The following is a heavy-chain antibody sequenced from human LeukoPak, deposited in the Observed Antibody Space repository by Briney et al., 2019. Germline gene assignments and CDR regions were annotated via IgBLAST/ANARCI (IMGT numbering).Heavy chain of an antibody. CDR2: IYYRGNT. CDR1: GGSISSSDYY. CDR3: ARVWSSRKAFDI. D-gene: IGHD3-16*01. Sequence: PSETLSLTRTVSGGSISSSDYYWAWIRQPPGRSLEWIGSIYYRGNTHYNPSLKSRVTISVDTSKNQFSLKLSSVTAADTAVYYCARVWSSRKAFDIWGQGTMVTVSS. J-gene: IGHJ3*02. V-gene: IGHV4-39*01.